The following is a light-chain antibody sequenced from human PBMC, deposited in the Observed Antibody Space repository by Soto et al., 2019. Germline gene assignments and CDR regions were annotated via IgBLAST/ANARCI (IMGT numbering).Light chain of an antibody. CDR1: SSDVGGYDY. CDR3: SSLTSGSTRV. J-gene: IGLJ1*01. CDR2: EVT. Sequence: QPVLTQPASVSGSPGQSITISCTGTSSDVGGYDYVSWYQQHPDKAPKLIIYEVTDRPSGVSSRFSGSKSGNTASLTISGLQAEDEADYYCSSLTSGSTRVFGTGTQLTVL. V-gene: IGLV2-14*01.